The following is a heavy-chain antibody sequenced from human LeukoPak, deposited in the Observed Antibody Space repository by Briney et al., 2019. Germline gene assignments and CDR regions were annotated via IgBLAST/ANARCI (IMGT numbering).Heavy chain of an antibody. CDR1: GYSFTSYW. V-gene: IGHV5-51*01. CDR3: ATLVGYGSFFDY. CDR2: IYPGDSDT. D-gene: IGHD3-10*01. J-gene: IGHJ4*02. Sequence: RGESLQISCKGSGYSFTSYWIGWVRHVPGKGLEYMGIIYPGDSDTRYSPSFQGQVTISADKSISTAYLQWSSLKASDTAMYYCATLVGYGSFFDYWGQGTLVTVSS.